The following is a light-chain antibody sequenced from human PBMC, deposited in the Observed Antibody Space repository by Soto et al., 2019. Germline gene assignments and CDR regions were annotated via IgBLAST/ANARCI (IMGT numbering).Light chain of an antibody. CDR1: QGISTY. Sequence: DIQMTQSPSSLSASVGDRVTITCRASQGISTYLAWLRQKPGKAPKLLIYAASTLQSGVPSRFSGSGSGTDFTLTISSLQPEDFATYYCQQLDNFPLTFGQGTRLEIK. V-gene: IGKV1-9*01. J-gene: IGKJ5*01. CDR2: AAS. CDR3: QQLDNFPLT.